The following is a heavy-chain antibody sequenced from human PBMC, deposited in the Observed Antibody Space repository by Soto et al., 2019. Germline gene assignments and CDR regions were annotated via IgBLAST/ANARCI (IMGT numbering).Heavy chain of an antibody. CDR3: ARDLAKGGGSAGFDY. J-gene: IGHJ4*02. CDR2: INPKSGGT. D-gene: IGHD1-26*01. Sequence: QVQLLQSGAEVKKPGASVKVSCKASGDTFTANYIHLVRQAPGQGFECMGLINPKSGGTKYPQKFQGRVTMSRVRSLRTVYMTLPRLTSDDTAVYYCARDLAKGGGSAGFDYWGQGTLVTFAS. CDR1: GDTFTANY. V-gene: IGHV1-2*02.